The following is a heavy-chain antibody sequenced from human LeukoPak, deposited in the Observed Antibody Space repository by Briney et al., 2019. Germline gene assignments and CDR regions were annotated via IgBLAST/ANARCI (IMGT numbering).Heavy chain of an antibody. Sequence: PSETLSLTCAVYGGSFSGSYWSWFRHPPAKGLEWIGEINHRGSTTYNPSPQSRVTISVDTSKNQSSLKLSSVTAADTAVYYCARPGSSSGWFYFEFWGQGNPVTVSS. CDR3: ARPGSSSGWFYFEF. CDR2: INHRGST. J-gene: IGHJ4*02. D-gene: IGHD6-19*01. V-gene: IGHV4-34*01. CDR1: GGSFSGSY.